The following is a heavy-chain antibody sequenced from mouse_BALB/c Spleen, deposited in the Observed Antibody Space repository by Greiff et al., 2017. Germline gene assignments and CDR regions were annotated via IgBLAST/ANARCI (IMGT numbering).Heavy chain of an antibody. J-gene: IGHJ2*01. Sequence: EVHLVESGGGLVQPGGSRKLSCAASGFTFSSFGMHWVRQAPEKGLEWVAYISSGSSTIYYADTVKGRFTISRDNPKNTLFLQMTSLRSEDTAMYYCARGRGDFDYWGQGTTLTVSS. CDR1: GFTFSSFG. V-gene: IGHV5-17*02. CDR3: ARGRGDFDY. CDR2: ISSGSSTI.